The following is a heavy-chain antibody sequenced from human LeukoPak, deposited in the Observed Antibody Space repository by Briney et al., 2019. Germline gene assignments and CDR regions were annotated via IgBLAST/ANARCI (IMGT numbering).Heavy chain of an antibody. CDR3: AKDSYGDYLSWRYYYYGMDV. D-gene: IGHD4-17*01. CDR2: ISYDGSNK. V-gene: IGHV3-30*18. CDR1: GFTFSSYG. Sequence: GGSLRLSCAASGFTFSSYGMHWVRQAPGKGLEWVAVISYDGSNKYYADSVKGRSTISRDNSKNTLYLQMNSLRAEDTAVYYCAKDSYGDYLSWRYYYYGMDVWGKGTTVTVSS. J-gene: IGHJ6*04.